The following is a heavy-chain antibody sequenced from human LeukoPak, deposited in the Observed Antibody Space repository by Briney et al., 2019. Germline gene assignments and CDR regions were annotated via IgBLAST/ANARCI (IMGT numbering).Heavy chain of an antibody. V-gene: IGHV3-30*18. CDR3: AKGRGYSYGQFDY. CDR2: ISYDGSNK. CDR1: GFTFSSYG. D-gene: IGHD5-18*01. Sequence: PGRSLRLSCAASGFTFSSYGMHWVRLAPGKGLEWVAVISYDGSNKYYADSVKGRFTISRDNSKNTLYLQMNSLRAEDTAVYYCAKGRGYSYGQFDYWGQGTLVTVSS. J-gene: IGHJ4*02.